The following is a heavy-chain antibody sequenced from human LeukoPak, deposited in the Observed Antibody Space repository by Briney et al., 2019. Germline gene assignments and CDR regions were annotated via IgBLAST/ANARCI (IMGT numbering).Heavy chain of an antibody. V-gene: IGHV3-23*01. CDR3: SKGRTVTGTLALDY. D-gene: IGHD6-19*01. Sequence: GGSLRLSCAASGFTFNSYAMTWVRQAPAKGLEWVSAISGSGDSTYYADSVRGRFTISRDNSKNTLYLQMNSPRAEDTAVYYCSKGRTVTGTLALDYWGQGTLVTVSS. CDR1: GFTFNSYA. J-gene: IGHJ4*02. CDR2: ISGSGDST.